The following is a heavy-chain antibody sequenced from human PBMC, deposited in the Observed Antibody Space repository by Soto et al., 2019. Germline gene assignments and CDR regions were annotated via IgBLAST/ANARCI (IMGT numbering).Heavy chain of an antibody. CDR3: ARGRTGDTAMVYFDY. J-gene: IGHJ4*02. V-gene: IGHV4-31*03. D-gene: IGHD5-18*01. CDR2: IYYSGST. Sequence: PSETLSLTCTVSGGSISSGGYYWSWIRQHPGKGLEWIGYIYYSGSTYYNPSLKSRVTISVDTSKNQFSLKLSSVTAADTAVYYCARGRTGDTAMVYFDYWGQGTLVTVSS. CDR1: GGSISSGGYY.